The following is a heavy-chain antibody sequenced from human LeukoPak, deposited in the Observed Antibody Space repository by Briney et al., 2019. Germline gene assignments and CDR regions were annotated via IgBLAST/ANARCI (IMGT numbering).Heavy chain of an antibody. CDR3: ARDRDPYSSSCPDY. CDR1: GFTFSSYW. Sequence: GGSLRLSCAASGFTFSSYWMHWVRQAPGKGPVWVSRINNDGSGTTYADSVKGRFTISRDDAKNTLYLQMNSLRAEDTAVYYCARDRDPYSSSCPDYWGQGTLVTVSS. V-gene: IGHV3-74*01. CDR2: INNDGSGT. D-gene: IGHD6-13*01. J-gene: IGHJ4*02.